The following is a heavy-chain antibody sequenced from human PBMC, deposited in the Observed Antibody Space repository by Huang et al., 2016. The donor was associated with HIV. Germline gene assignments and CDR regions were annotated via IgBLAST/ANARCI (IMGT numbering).Heavy chain of an antibody. Sequence: EVQLVQSGAEVKKAGEFLKISCTGSGYNFITHCIVWVRPMPGKGREWMGKFYPAHSEAKYRPSLQGQVTMSAEKSVSNACLQWSTLKASDTAMYYYTKADMLKGGFDYWGQGTLVTVSS. CDR2: FYPAHSEA. D-gene: IGHD3-16*01. V-gene: IGHV5-51*03. J-gene: IGHJ4*02. CDR3: TKADMLKGGFDY. CDR1: GYNFITHC.